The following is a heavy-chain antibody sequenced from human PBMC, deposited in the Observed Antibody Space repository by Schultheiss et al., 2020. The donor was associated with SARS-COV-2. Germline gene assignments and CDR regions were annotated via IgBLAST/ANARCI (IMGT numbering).Heavy chain of an antibody. Sequence: GGSLRLSCAASGFTFSSYSMHWVRQAPGKGLEWVAVISHDGSHRYSADSVKGRFTISRDNSKNMLYLQVNSLRAEDTAVYYCAIRGGDFKFDYWGQGTLVTVSS. V-gene: IGHV3-30*07. CDR1: GFTFSSYS. CDR3: AIRGGDFKFDY. J-gene: IGHJ4*02. D-gene: IGHD4-17*01. CDR2: ISHDGSHR.